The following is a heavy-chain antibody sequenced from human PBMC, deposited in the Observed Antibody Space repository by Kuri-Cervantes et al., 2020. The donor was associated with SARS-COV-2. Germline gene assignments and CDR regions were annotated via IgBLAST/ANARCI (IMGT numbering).Heavy chain of an antibody. V-gene: IGHV3-21*01. CDR2: ISSSSSYI. J-gene: IGHJ6*02. CDR3: ARDPPMDV. CDR1: GFTFSSYS. Sequence: GESLKISCAASGFTFSSYSMNWVRQAPGKGLEWVSSISSSSSYIYYADSVKGRYTISRDNAKNSLYLQMNSLRAEDTAVYYCARDPPMDVWGQGTTVTVSS.